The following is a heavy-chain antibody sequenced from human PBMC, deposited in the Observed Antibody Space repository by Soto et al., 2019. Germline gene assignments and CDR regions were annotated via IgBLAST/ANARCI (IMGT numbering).Heavy chain of an antibody. CDR2: ISWNSGSI. CDR1: GFTFDDYA. D-gene: IGHD4-17*01. CDR3: AKDIGRGDYGLGAFDI. J-gene: IGHJ3*02. V-gene: IGHV3-9*01. Sequence: EVQLVESGGGLVQPGRSLRLSCAASGFTFDDYAMHWVRQAPGKGLEWVSGISWNSGSIGYADSVKGRFTISRDNAKNSLYLQMNSLRAEDTALYYCAKDIGRGDYGLGAFDIWGQGTMVTVSS.